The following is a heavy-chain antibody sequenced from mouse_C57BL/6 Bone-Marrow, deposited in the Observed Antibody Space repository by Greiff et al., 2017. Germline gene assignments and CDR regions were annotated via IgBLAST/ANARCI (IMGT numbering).Heavy chain of an antibody. J-gene: IGHJ3*01. V-gene: IGHV1-64*01. CDR2: IHPNSGST. Sequence: QVQLQQPGAELVKPGASVKLSCKASGYTFTSYWMHWVKQRPGQGLEWIGMIHPNSGSTNYNEKFKSKATLTVDKSSSTADMQLSSLTSEDSAFYYCARNGYCYGSSWFAYWGQGTLVTVSA. CDR1: GYTFTSYW. D-gene: IGHD1-1*01. CDR3: ARNGYCYGSSWFAY.